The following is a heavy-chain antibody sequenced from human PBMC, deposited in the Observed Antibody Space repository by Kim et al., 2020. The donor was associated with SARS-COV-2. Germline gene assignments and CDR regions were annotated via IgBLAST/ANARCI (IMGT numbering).Heavy chain of an antibody. V-gene: IGHV3-66*01. J-gene: IGHJ6*02. CDR3: ARESYGMDV. Sequence: GVSSVYADSVKGSFTISRDNSENTLYIQMNSLRAEDTAVYYCARESYGMDVWGQGTTVTVSS. CDR2: GVSS.